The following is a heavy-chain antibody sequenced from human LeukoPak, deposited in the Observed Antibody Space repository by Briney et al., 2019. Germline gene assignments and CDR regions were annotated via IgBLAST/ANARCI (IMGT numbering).Heavy chain of an antibody. CDR3: ATDSSSSGGDYYYYYMDV. J-gene: IGHJ6*03. CDR2: IYYSGST. V-gene: IGHV4-31*03. CDR1: GGSISSGGYY. Sequence: PSETLSLTCTVSGGSISSGGYYWSWIRQHPGKGLEWIGYIYYSGSTYYNPSLKSRVTISVVTSKNQFSLKLSSVTAADTAVYYCATDSSSSGGDYYYYYMDVWGKGTTVTVSS. D-gene: IGHD6-6*01.